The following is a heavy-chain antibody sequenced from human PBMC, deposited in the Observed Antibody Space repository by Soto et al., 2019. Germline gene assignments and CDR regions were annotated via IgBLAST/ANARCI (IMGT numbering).Heavy chain of an antibody. V-gene: IGHV3-23*01. CDR2: ISGSGGNI. J-gene: IGHJ4*02. D-gene: IGHD1-20*01. Sequence: GSLRLSCAASGFTFTNYAMSWVRQAPGKGLEWVSTISGSGGNIYSADSVKGRFAISRDNSKNTLYLQMNSLGAEDTAVYYCAKDGGGKQVYFWGQGTLVTVSS. CDR3: AKDGGGKQVYF. CDR1: GFTFTNYA.